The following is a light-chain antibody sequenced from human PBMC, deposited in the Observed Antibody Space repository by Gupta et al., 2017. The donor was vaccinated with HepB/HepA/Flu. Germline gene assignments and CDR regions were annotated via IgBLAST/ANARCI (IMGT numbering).Light chain of an antibody. J-gene: IGLJ1*01. CDR1: STNIGSND. Sequence: SVLTQPPSASGTPGQRVTISCSGSSTNIGSNDVYWYQQFPGAAPNLLMYRNNQRPSGVPDRFSGSKSGTAATVTISGLRADDEADYYCATWDDNRSGYVFGTGTNVTVL. V-gene: IGLV1-47*01. CDR3: ATWDDNRSGYV. CDR2: RNN.